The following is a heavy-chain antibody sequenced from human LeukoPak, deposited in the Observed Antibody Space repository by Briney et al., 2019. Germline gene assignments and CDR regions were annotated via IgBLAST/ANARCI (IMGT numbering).Heavy chain of an antibody. CDR2: TYYRSNWYN. CDR1: GDSVSSNNAA. CDR3: AREYYYGSGTYYPSMDV. V-gene: IGHV6-1*01. D-gene: IGHD3-10*01. J-gene: IGHJ6*02. Sequence: SQTLSLTCAISGDSVSSNNAAWNWIRQSPWRGLEWLVRTYYRSNWYNEYAESVKSRITVTPDTSKNQFSLQMNSVTPEDTAVYYCAREYYYGSGTYYPSMDVWGQGTTVTASS.